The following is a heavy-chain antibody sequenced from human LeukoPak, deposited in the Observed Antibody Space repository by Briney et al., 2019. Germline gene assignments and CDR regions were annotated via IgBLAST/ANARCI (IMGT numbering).Heavy chain of an antibody. J-gene: IGHJ4*02. D-gene: IGHD3-10*01. V-gene: IGHV3-7*01. CDR3: ARDPGFGAIDF. CDR2: LDQDGGQR. CDR1: GFSFTSSW. Sequence: GGSLRLSCAASGFSFTSSWMTWFRQAPGKGLEWVANLDQDGGQRYYLDSVRGRFTISRDNAHNSLYLQMNSLRVDDTALYYCARDPGFGAIDFWGQGTLVTVSS.